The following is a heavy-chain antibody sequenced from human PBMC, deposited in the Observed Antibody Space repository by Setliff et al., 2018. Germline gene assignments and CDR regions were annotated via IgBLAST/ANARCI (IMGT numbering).Heavy chain of an antibody. CDR2: ISGSGGST. CDR1: GFTFSSYA. CDR3: ARASAPEMYYFDY. Sequence: GGSLRLSCAASGFTFSSYAMSWVRQAPGKGLEWVSAISGSGGSTYYADSVKGRFTISRDNAKNSLYLQMNSLRAEDTAVYYCARASAPEMYYFDYWGQGTLVTVSS. J-gene: IGHJ4*02. D-gene: IGHD2-2*01. V-gene: IGHV3-23*01.